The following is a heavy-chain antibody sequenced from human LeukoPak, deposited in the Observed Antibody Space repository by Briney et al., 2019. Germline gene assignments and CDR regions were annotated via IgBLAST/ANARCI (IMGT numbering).Heavy chain of an antibody. Sequence: PSETLSLTCTVSGGSLSGFYWSWIRQPPGKGLEWIGYISYSGNTNYNPSLKSRVTISVDTSKNQFSLKLSSVTAADTAVYYCARGRTYRSSSWFDPWGQGTLVTVSS. J-gene: IGHJ5*02. V-gene: IGHV4-59*01. D-gene: IGHD6-6*01. CDR2: ISYSGNT. CDR1: GGSLSGFY. CDR3: ARGRTYRSSSWFDP.